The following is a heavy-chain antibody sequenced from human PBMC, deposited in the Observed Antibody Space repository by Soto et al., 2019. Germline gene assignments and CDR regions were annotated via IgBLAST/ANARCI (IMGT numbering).Heavy chain of an antibody. V-gene: IGHV3-74*01. J-gene: IGHJ4*02. Sequence: EVQLVESGGGLVQPGGSLRLSCAASEFAFSHYWMHWVRQPPGKGLEWISRISTNGADTTYADSVKGRFTVSRDNAKNTVYLQMNSLRAEDTAVYYCARFGTYYDSSGFAYWGQGTPLTVSS. CDR2: ISTNGADT. CDR3: ARFGTYYDSSGFAY. D-gene: IGHD3-22*01. CDR1: EFAFSHYW.